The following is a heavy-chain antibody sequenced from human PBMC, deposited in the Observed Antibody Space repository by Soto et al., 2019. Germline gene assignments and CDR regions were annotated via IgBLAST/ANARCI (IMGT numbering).Heavy chain of an antibody. CDR3: AKYCSGGSCYGGYDY. CDR1: GYTFTSYD. CDR2: INAYNGNT. J-gene: IGHJ4*02. V-gene: IGHV1-18*01. D-gene: IGHD2-15*01. Sequence: ASVKVSCKASGYTFTSYDISWVRQAPGQGLEWMGWINAYNGNTNYSQKFQGRVTITRDTSTDTAYMELSRLTSEDTAVYYCAKYCSGGSCYGGYDYWGQGTLVTVSS.